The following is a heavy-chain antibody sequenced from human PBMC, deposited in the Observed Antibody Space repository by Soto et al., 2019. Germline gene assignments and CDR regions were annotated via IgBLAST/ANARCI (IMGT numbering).Heavy chain of an antibody. V-gene: IGHV4-31*03. Sequence: QVQLQESGPGLVKPSQTLSLTCTVSGGSISSGGYYWSWIRHHPGKGLEWIVYIYNSGSTYYNPSLQSRVTISADPSKNQFSLKLSSVTDADTAVYYCARDPAPWGQGTLVTVSS. CDR3: ARDPAP. CDR1: GGSISSGGYY. CDR2: IYNSGST. J-gene: IGHJ5*02.